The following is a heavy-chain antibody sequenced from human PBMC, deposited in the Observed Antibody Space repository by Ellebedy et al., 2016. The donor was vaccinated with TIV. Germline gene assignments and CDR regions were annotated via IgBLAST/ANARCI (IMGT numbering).Heavy chain of an antibody. CDR3: ARDTAMVFNSVY. CDR1: GYTLTELS. J-gene: IGHJ4*02. D-gene: IGHD5-18*01. V-gene: IGHV1-24*01. Sequence: ASVKVSCKVSGYTLTELSMHWVRQAPGKGLEWMGGFDPEDGETIYAQKFQGRVTITADKSTSTAYMELSSLRSEDTAVYYCARDTAMVFNSVYWGQGTLVTVSS. CDR2: FDPEDGET.